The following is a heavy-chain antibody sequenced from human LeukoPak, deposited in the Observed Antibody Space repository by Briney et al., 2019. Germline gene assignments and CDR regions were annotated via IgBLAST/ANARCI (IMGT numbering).Heavy chain of an antibody. V-gene: IGHV1-8*01. CDR1: GYTFTSYG. CDR3: ARGGGITIFGVVIYYYGMDV. CDR2: MNPNSGNT. Sequence: GASVKVSCKASGYTFTSYGINWVRQAPGQGLEWMGWMNPNSGNTGYAQKFQGRVTMTRNTSISTAYMELSSLRSEDTAVYYCARGGGITIFGVVIYYYGMDVWGQGTTVTVSS. D-gene: IGHD3-3*01. J-gene: IGHJ6*02.